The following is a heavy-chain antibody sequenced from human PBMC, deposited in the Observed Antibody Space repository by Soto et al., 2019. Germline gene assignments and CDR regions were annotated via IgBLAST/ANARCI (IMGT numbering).Heavy chain of an antibody. J-gene: IGHJ3*02. Sequence: PGGSLRLSCAASGFKVSDYYMSWIRQAPGKGLEWVSAISGSGGSTHYADSVKGRFTISRDNSKNTLYLQMNSLRAEDTAVYYCAKRGPHICSGGSCYLDDAFDIWGQGTMVTVSS. CDR2: ISGSGGST. CDR1: GFKVSDYY. D-gene: IGHD2-15*01. CDR3: AKRGPHICSGGSCYLDDAFDI. V-gene: IGHV3-23*01.